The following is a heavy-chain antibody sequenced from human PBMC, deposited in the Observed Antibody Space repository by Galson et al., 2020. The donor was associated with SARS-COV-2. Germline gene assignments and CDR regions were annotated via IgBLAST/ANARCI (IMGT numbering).Heavy chain of an antibody. J-gene: IGHJ3*01. CDR2: IFYSGTT. V-gene: IGHV4-59*08. CDR1: GDSMNYYF. D-gene: IGHD3-16*01. CDR3: ARRLMITVSLRPGDAFDV. Sequence: SETLSLTCTVSGDSMNYYFWSWIRQPPGQALEWIGYIFYSGTTHYNPSLKNRVTISADTSNNQFSLKLTSVTAADTATYYCARRLMITVSLRPGDAFDVWGQGTMVTVSS.